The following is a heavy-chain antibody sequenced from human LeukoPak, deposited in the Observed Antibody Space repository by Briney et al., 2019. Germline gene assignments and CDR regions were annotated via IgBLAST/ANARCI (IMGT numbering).Heavy chain of an antibody. J-gene: IGHJ5*02. CDR3: ARDPILKSRADYYDSSGYYPNWFDP. CDR1: GFTFSSYE. CDR2: ISSSGSTI. D-gene: IGHD3-22*01. Sequence: GGSLRLSCAASGFTFSSYEMNWVRQAPGKGLEWVSYISSSGSTIYYADSVKGRFTISRDNAKNSLYLQMNNLRAEDTAVYYCARDPILKSRADYYDSSGYYPNWFDPWGQGTLVTVSS. V-gene: IGHV3-48*03.